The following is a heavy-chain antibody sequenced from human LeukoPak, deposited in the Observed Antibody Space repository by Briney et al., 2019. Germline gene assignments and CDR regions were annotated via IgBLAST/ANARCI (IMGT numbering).Heavy chain of an antibody. J-gene: IGHJ6*02. Sequence: GESLKISCKGSRYSFTSYWIGWVRQMPGKGLEWMGIIYPGDSDTRYSPSFQGQVTISADKSISTAYLQWSSLKASDTAMYYCARRIRRGVVPDENGMDVWGQGTTVTVSS. CDR2: IYPGDSDT. CDR3: ARRIRRGVVPDENGMDV. D-gene: IGHD3-3*01. CDR1: RYSFTSYW. V-gene: IGHV5-51*01.